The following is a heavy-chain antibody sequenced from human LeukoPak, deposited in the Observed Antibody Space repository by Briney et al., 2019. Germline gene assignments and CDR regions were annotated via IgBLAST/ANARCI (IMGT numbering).Heavy chain of an antibody. CDR3: ARVWNGKMAAIWDYYYYYMDV. J-gene: IGHJ6*03. Sequence: SETLSLTCTVSGGSISSNIYYWGWIRQPPGKGLEWIGSIYYSGSTYYNPSLKSRITISVDTSKNQFSLKLNSVTAADTAVYYCARVWNGKMAAIWDYYYYYMDVWGKGTTVTVSS. D-gene: IGHD5-24*01. CDR2: IYYSGST. V-gene: IGHV4-39*01. CDR1: GGSISSNIYY.